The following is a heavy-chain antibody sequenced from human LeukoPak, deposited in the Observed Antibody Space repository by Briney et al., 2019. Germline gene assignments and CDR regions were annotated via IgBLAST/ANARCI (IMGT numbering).Heavy chain of an antibody. Sequence: PGGSLRLSCAASGFTYFNFGMHWVRQAPGKGLDWVAVIWYDGSYKYYADSVRGRFTISRDNSKSTLYLQMDSLRAEDTAIYYCANVVNYTASTGTGLDYWGQGTLVTVSS. CDR3: ANVVNYTASTGTGLDY. J-gene: IGHJ4*02. CDR1: GFTYFNFG. CDR2: IWYDGSYK. V-gene: IGHV3-33*06. D-gene: IGHD6-13*01.